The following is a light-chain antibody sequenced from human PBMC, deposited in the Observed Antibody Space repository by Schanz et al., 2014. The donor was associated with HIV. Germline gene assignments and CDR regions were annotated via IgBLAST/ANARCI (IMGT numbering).Light chain of an antibody. CDR3: QQRRNWRVYT. CDR1: QSISSSH. CDR2: GAS. V-gene: IGKV3D-20*02. J-gene: IGKJ2*01. Sequence: EIVLTQSPGTLSLSPGERATLSCRASQSISSSHLAWDQQKPGQAPRLLIYGASNRATGIPDRFSGSGSGTDFTLTISSLEPEDFAVYYCQQRRNWRVYTFGQGTKLEIK.